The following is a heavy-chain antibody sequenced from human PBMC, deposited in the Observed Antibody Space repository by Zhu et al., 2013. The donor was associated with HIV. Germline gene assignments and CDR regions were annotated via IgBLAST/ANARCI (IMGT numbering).Heavy chain of an antibody. CDR3: AKSQASIVGAVDC. CDR2: ISGSGSST. D-gene: IGHD1-26*01. V-gene: IGHV3-23*01. CDR1: GFTFSSYA. Sequence: VQLLESGGGLVQPGGSLRLSCAASGFTFSSYAMSWVRQAPGKGLEWVSTISGSGSSTYYADSVKGRFTISRDDSKNTLYLQMNSLRVEDTAVYYCAKSQASIVGAVDCWGQGTLVTVSS. J-gene: IGHJ4*02.